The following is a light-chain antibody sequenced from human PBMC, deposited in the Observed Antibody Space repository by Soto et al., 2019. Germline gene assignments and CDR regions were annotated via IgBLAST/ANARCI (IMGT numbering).Light chain of an antibody. CDR1: QGISSA. CDR3: LQYSSHSWT. CDR2: DAS. Sequence: AIQLTQSPSSLSASVGDRVTITCRASQGISSALAWYQQKPGKAPKLLIYDASSLESGVPSRFSGSGSGTDFTLTISRLQPDDVATYYCLQYSSHSWTFGQGTKVDIK. J-gene: IGKJ1*01. V-gene: IGKV1-13*02.